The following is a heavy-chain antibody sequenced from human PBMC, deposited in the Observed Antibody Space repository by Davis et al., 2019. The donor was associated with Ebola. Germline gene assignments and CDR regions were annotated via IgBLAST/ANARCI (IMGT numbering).Heavy chain of an antibody. CDR1: GFTFSSYA. Sequence: PGGSLRLSCAASGFTFSSYAMSWVRQAPGKGLEWVAVISYDGSNKYYADSVKGRFTISRDNSKNTLYLQMNSLRAEDTAVYYCARAPGRITMVRGATSATDFDYWGQGTLVTVSS. CDR3: ARAPGRITMVRGATSATDFDY. J-gene: IGHJ4*02. V-gene: IGHV3-30-3*01. D-gene: IGHD3-10*01. CDR2: ISYDGSNK.